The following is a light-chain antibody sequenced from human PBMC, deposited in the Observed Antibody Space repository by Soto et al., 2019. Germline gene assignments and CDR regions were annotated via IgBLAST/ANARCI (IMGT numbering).Light chain of an antibody. CDR1: SSDVDGYDY. CDR2: EVT. CDR3: SSFAGGGNPVL. V-gene: IGLV2-8*01. J-gene: IGLJ2*01. Sequence: QSALTQPPSASGSLGQSVTISCTGTSSDVDGYDYVSWHQQHPGKAPKVMIYEVTQRPPGVPDRFSGSKSGNTASLTVSGLQAEDEADYYCSSFAGGGNPVLLGGGTKLTVL.